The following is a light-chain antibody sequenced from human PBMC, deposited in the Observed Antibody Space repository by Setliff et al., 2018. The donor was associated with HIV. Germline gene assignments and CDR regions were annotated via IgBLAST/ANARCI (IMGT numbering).Light chain of an antibody. Sequence: QSALTQPASVSGSPGQSITISCTGTSADVGSYNFVSWYQQHPGKAPKLLIYDVSNRPSGVSNRFSGSKSGNTASLTISGPQAEDEADYYCSSYTRGSTYVFGAGTKVTVL. CDR3: SSYTRGSTYV. V-gene: IGLV2-14*03. J-gene: IGLJ1*01. CDR2: DVS. CDR1: SADVGSYNF.